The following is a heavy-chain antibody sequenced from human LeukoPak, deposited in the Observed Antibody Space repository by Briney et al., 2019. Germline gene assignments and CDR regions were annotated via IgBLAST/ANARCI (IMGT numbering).Heavy chain of an antibody. D-gene: IGHD3-3*01. CDR1: GFIFNNYA. Sequence: GGSLRLSCAGSGFIFNNYAMHWVRQPPGKGLEWVSGISWNSGTIDYADSVRGRFTISRDNAKNSLYLQMNSLRAEDTAVYYCARGIMIFGVAYYYGMDVWGQGTTVTVSS. CDR2: ISWNSGTI. V-gene: IGHV3-9*01. J-gene: IGHJ6*02. CDR3: ARGIMIFGVAYYYGMDV.